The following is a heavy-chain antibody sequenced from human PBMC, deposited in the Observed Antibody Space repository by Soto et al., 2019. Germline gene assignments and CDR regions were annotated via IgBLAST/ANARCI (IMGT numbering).Heavy chain of an antibody. CDR3: ARCRYDILTGYPDY. CDR2: IYHSGST. Sequence: QLQLQESGSGLVKPSQTLSLTCAVSGGSISSGGYSWSWIRQPPGKGLEWIGYIYHSGSTYYNPSPKSRVTISVDRSKNQFSQKLSSETAADTAVYYCARCRYDILTGYPDYWGQGTLVTVSS. D-gene: IGHD3-9*01. V-gene: IGHV4-30-2*01. J-gene: IGHJ4*02. CDR1: GGSISSGGYS.